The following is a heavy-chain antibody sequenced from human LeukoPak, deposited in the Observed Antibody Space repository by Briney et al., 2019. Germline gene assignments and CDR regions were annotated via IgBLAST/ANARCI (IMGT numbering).Heavy chain of an antibody. D-gene: IGHD3-10*01. V-gene: IGHV1-24*01. J-gene: IGHJ4*02. CDR3: ATALRLWFGELLAQSQYYFDY. Sequence: ASVKVSCKVSGYTLTELSMHWVRQAPGKGLEWMGGFDPEDGETIYAQKFQGGVTMTEDTSTDTAYMELSSLRSEDTAVYYCATALRLWFGELLAQSQYYFDYWGQGTLVTVSS. CDR1: GYTLTELS. CDR2: FDPEDGET.